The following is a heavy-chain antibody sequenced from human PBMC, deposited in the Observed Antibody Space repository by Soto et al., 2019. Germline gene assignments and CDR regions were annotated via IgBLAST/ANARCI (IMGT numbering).Heavy chain of an antibody. CDR3: AREVSYWFDP. V-gene: IGHV1-2*02. J-gene: IGHJ5*02. Sequence: ASVKVSCKASGYTFTGYYMHWVRQAPGQGLEWMGWMNPNSGGTNYAQKFQGRVTMTRNTSISTAYMELSSLRSEDTAVYYCAREVSYWFDPWGQGTLVTVSS. D-gene: IGHD2-8*01. CDR2: MNPNSGGT. CDR1: GYTFTGYY.